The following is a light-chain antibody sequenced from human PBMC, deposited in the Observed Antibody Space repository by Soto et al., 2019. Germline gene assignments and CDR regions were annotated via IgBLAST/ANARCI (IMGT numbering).Light chain of an antibody. CDR1: ASNLGGNP. CDR3: AAWDDSLNAVV. J-gene: IGLJ2*01. Sequence: QSVLTQPPSVSGTPGQKVSISCSGSASNLGGNPVNWYQHLPGAAPKLLIYTNHKRPSGVPDRFSGSKSGTSASLAISWLRSEDEADVYCAAWDDSLNAVVFGGGTKLTVL. V-gene: IGLV1-44*01. CDR2: TNH.